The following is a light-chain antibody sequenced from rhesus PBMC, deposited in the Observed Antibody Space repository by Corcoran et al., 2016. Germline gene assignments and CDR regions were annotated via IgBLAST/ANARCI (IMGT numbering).Light chain of an antibody. CDR1: RSLLSTANNKNY. CDR2: WAS. Sequence: DVVLTQSPDSLAVSLGETVTISCKSSRSLLSTANNKNYLAWYQQKPGQPPKLLLYWASTRESGAPDRFSAGGSGSGFTRTISGLQTDDLGLYYCQQFYSSPVTFGGGTKVEIK. V-gene: IGKV4-1*02. J-gene: IGKJ4*01. CDR3: QQFYSSPVT.